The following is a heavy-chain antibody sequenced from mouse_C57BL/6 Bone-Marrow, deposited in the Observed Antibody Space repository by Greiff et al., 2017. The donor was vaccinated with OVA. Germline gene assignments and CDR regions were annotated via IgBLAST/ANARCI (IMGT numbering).Heavy chain of an antibody. CDR3: ARGAYGNYRWFAY. CDR1: GYTFTSYG. Sequence: QVQLQQSGAELVRPGASVTLSCKASGYTFTSYGISWVKQRTGQGLEWIGEIYPRSGNTYYNEKFKGKATLTADKSSSTAYMELRSLTSEDSAVYFCARGAYGNYRWFAYWGHGVLVTVAA. CDR2: IYPRSGNT. J-gene: IGHJ3*01. V-gene: IGHV1-81*01. D-gene: IGHD2-1*01.